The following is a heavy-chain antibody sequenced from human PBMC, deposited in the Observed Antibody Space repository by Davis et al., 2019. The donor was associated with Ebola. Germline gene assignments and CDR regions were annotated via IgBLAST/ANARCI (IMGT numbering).Heavy chain of an antibody. J-gene: IGHJ6*03. V-gene: IGHV3-30-3*01. D-gene: IGHD2-2*01. CDR3: ARGYCSSTSCTDYYYYYMDV. CDR1: GFTFSSYA. CDR2: ISYDGSNK. Sequence: GESLKISCAASGFTFSSYAMHWVRQAPGKGLEWVAVISYDGSNKYYADSVKGRFTISRDNSKNTLYLQMNSLRAEDTAVYYCARGYCSSTSCTDYYYYYMDVWGQGTTVTVSS.